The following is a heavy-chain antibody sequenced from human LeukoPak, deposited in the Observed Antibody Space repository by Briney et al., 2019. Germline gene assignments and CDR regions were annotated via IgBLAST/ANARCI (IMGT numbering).Heavy chain of an antibody. D-gene: IGHD3-3*01. CDR3: ARSNYDFWSGQMGGSNWFDP. V-gene: IGHV4-38-2*02. J-gene: IGHJ5*02. CDR2: IYHSGST. CDR1: GYSIISGYY. Sequence: SETLSLTCTVSGYSIISGYYWGWIRQPPGKGLEWIGSIYHSGSTYYNPSLKSRVTISVDTSKNQFSLKLSSVTAADTAVYYCARSNYDFWSGQMGGSNWFDPWGQGTLVTVSS.